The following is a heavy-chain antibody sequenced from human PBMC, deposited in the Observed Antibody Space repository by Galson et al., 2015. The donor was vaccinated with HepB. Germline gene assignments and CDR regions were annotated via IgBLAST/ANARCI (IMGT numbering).Heavy chain of an antibody. J-gene: IGHJ6*02. CDR2: VNHSGRT. D-gene: IGHD3-10*01. V-gene: IGHV4-34*01. Sequence: LSLTCAVYGGSFSGYYWTWIRQPPGKGLEWIGDVNHSGRTNYNPSLKSRVSISGDTSKNQFSLRLSPVTAADTAVYYCARGFRGVVITYYYHAMDVWGQGTTVTVSS. CDR3: ARGFRGVVITYYYHAMDV. CDR1: GGSFSGYY.